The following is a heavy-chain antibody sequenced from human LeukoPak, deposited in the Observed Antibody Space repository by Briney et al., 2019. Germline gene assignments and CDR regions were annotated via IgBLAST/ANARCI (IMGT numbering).Heavy chain of an antibody. CDR1: GGSISTYY. CDR2: IYYTGNT. Sequence: SETLSLTCTVSGGSISTYYWNWIRQPPGKGLEWIGYIYYTGNTSYNPSLKSRVTISVDTSKNQFSLKLSSVTAADTAVYYCARVGGVNSSSWQNWFDPWGQGTLVTVSS. V-gene: IGHV4-59*01. CDR3: ARVGGVNSSSWQNWFDP. J-gene: IGHJ5*02. D-gene: IGHD6-13*01.